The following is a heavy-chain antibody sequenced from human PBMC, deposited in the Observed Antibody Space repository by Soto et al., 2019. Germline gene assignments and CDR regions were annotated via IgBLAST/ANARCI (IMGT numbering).Heavy chain of an antibody. CDR1: GGSISSSSYY. Sequence: PSETLSLTCTVSGGSISSSSYYWGWIRQPPGKGLEWIGSIYYSGSTYYNPSLKSRVTISVDTSKNQFSLKLSSVTAADTAVYYCARYYYDSSGYYYVAHDAFDIWGQGTMVTVSS. CDR3: ARYYYDSSGYYYVAHDAFDI. CDR2: IYYSGST. D-gene: IGHD3-22*01. V-gene: IGHV4-39*01. J-gene: IGHJ3*02.